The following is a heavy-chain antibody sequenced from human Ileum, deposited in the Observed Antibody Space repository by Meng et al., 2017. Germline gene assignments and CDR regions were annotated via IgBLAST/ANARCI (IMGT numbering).Heavy chain of an antibody. CDR1: GGTFNTYA. V-gene: IGHV1-69*01. Sequence: QVQLVQSGAEVKKPGSSVKVSCKVSGGTFNTYAISWVRQAPGQGLEWMGGVIPIFDTPNYAQKFQDRVTITADASTSTTYMELNSLMSEDTALYYCARGAVVATTYYFDSWGQGTLVTVSS. CDR3: ARGAVVATTYYFDS. D-gene: IGHD2-21*02. J-gene: IGHJ4*02. CDR2: VIPIFDTP.